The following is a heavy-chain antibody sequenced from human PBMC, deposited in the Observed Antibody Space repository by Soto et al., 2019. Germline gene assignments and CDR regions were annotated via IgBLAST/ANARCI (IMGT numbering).Heavy chain of an antibody. CDR1: GGTFSSYA. V-gene: IGHV1-69*12. Sequence: QVQLVQSGAEVKKPGSSVKVSCKASGGTFSSYAISWVRQAPGQGLEWMGGIIPIFGTANYAQKFQGRVTLTADESTSTAYMELISLRSEAPAVYYCASGSRYCSGGSCYFLPGIDYWGQGTLVTVSS. CDR2: IIPIFGTA. CDR3: ASGSRYCSGGSCYFLPGIDY. D-gene: IGHD2-15*01. J-gene: IGHJ4*02.